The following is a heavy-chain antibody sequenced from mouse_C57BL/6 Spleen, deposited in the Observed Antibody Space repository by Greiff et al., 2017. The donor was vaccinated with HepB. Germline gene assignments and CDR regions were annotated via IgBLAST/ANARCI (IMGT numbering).Heavy chain of an antibody. J-gene: IGHJ4*01. CDR1: GYAFSSYW. CDR2: IYPGDGDT. D-gene: IGHD2-5*01. V-gene: IGHV1-80*01. CDR3: ARASNYGPVGAMDY. Sequence: VQLQESGAELVKPGASVKISCKASGYAFSSYWMNWVKQRPGKGLEWIGQIYPGDGDTNYNGKFKGKATLTADKSSSPAYMQLSSLTSEDSAVYFCARASNYGPVGAMDYWGQGTSVTVSS.